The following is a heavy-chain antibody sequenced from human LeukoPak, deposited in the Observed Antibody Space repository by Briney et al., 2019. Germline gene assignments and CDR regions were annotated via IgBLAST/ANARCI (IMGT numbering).Heavy chain of an antibody. CDR3: ARGRIARLPYFDY. V-gene: IGHV4-38-2*02. CDR1: GYSISSGYY. D-gene: IGHD5-18*01. CDR2: IYHSGST. Sequence: SETLSLTCTVSGYSISSGYYWGWIRQPPGKGLEWIGSIYHSGSTYYNTSLKSRVTMLVDTSKNQFSLKLSSVTAADTAVYYCARGRIARLPYFDYWGQGTLVTVSS. J-gene: IGHJ4*02.